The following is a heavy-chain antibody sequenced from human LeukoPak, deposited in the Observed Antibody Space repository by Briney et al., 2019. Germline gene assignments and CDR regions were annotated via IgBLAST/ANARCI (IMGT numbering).Heavy chain of an antibody. V-gene: IGHV1-2*02. CDR2: INPNGGGT. J-gene: IGHJ4*02. Sequence: ASVNVSCKASGYTFTGYYMHWVRQAPGQGLEWMGWINPNGGGTNYAQKFQGRVTMTRDTSISTAYMELSRLRSDDTAVYYCASLYYYDSSGYQSFDYWGQGTLVTVSS. CDR3: ASLYYYDSSGYQSFDY. D-gene: IGHD3-22*01. CDR1: GYTFTGYY.